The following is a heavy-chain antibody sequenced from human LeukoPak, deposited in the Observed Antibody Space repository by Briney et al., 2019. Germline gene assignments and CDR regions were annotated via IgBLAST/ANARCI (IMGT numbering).Heavy chain of an antibody. CDR2: IKRDGSEK. CDR1: GFTFSSYW. CDR3: ARCNYDYIWGSYRIGLFDY. V-gene: IGHV3-7*01. J-gene: IGHJ4*02. D-gene: IGHD3-16*02. Sequence: GGSLRLSCAASGFTFSSYWMSWVRQAPGKGLEWVANIKRDGSEKYYVDSVKGRFTISRDNARNSLYLQMNSLRAEDTAVYYCARCNYDYIWGSYRIGLFDYWGQGTLVTVSS.